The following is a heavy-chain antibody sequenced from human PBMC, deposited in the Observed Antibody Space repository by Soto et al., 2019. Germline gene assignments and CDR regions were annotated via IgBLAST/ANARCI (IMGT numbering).Heavy chain of an antibody. D-gene: IGHD3-3*01. CDR3: ARSTIFGVVISDMDV. CDR2: INAGNGNT. CDR1: GYTSTSYA. Sequence: ASVKVSCKASGYTSTSYAMHWVRQAPGQRLEWMGWINAGNGNTKYSQKFQGRVTITRDTSASTAYMELSSLRSEDTAVYYCARSTIFGVVISDMDVWGQGTTVTVSS. V-gene: IGHV1-3*01. J-gene: IGHJ6*02.